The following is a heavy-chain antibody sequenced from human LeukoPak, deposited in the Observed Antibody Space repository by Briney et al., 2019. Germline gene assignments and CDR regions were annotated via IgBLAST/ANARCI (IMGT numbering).Heavy chain of an antibody. CDR1: GHTFTGYY. CDR3: ARDRVFGVVFGRFDP. V-gene: IGHV1-2*02. J-gene: IGHJ5*02. D-gene: IGHD3-3*01. CDR2: MNPNSGGT. Sequence: SEKVPCKSSGHTFTGYYLHCVRQAPGQGLESMGWMNPNSGGTRYAQKFQGRVSMTRDTSISTVYMELSGLRSDDTAIYYCARDRVFGVVFGRFDPWGQGTLVTVST.